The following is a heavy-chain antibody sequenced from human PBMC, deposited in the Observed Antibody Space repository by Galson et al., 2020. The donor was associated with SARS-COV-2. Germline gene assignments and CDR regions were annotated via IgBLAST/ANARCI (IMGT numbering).Heavy chain of an antibody. Sequence: FTSYAMHWVRQAPGQRLEWMGWINDDNGNTQYSQNFQGRVTITRDTSASTAYMELSSLRSEDTAVYYCARDGRILTGYYMVNWFDPWGQGTLVTVSS. CDR3: ARDGRILTGYYMVNWFDP. V-gene: IGHV1-3*01. CDR2: INDDNGNT. CDR1: FTSYA. J-gene: IGHJ5*02. D-gene: IGHD3-9*01.